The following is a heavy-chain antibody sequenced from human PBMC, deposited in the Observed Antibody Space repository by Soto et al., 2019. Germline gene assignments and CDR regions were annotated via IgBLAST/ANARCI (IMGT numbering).Heavy chain of an antibody. CDR3: ASYRDSSGLRRYDY. V-gene: IGHV3-15*07. CDR2: IKSNADGGTT. J-gene: IGHJ4*02. Sequence: DVQLEESGGGLIKPGESLTLSCAASDFILSDAWMKWVRQAPGKGLEWVGRIKSNADGGTTDYAAPLKGRFTILRDDSKNTLYLQMNSLQTEDTAMYYCASYRDSSGLRRYDYCGQGALVTVSS. CDR1: DFILSDAW. D-gene: IGHD3-22*01.